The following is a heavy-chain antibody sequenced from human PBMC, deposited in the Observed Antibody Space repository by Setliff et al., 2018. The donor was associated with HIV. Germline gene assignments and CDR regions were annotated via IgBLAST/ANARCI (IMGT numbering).Heavy chain of an antibody. J-gene: IGHJ4*02. V-gene: IGHV4-39*01. CDR3: VTVVQDDLGVALFDY. CDR1: GDSVSSRSYY. D-gene: IGHD3-3*01. Sequence: LSLTCSVSGDSVSSRSYYWGWIRQSPGKGLEWIGSIYFNGITHDNPSLKSRVTTSVDTSKNQFSLNLHSVTAGDTGFYYCVTVVQDDLGVALFDYWGPGILVTVSS. CDR2: IYFNGIT.